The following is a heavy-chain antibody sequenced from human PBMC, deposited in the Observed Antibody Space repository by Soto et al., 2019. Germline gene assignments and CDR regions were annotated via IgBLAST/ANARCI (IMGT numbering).Heavy chain of an antibody. CDR3: ARDSIVVAAFSYYYYGMDV. J-gene: IGHJ6*02. V-gene: IGHV4-39*07. D-gene: IGHD2-15*01. CDR2: IYYSGST. CDR1: GGSISSTSYY. Sequence: SETLSLTCTVSGGSISSTSYYWGWIRQPPGKGLEWIGSIYYSGSTHYNPSLKNRVTMSVDTSKNQFSLKLSSVTAADTAVYYCARDSIVVAAFSYYYYGMDVWGQGTTVTVSS.